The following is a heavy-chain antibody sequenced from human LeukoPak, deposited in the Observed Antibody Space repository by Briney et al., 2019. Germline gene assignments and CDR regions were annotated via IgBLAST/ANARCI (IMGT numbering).Heavy chain of an antibody. D-gene: IGHD2-15*01. CDR1: GYTFTAYY. Sequence: ASVKVSCKPSGYTFTAYYVHWMRQAPGQGLEWMGWIDPNSAGTNFAQKFQGRVSMTRVTSINTAYLELSRLRSDDTAVYYCARPGYCSGGSCSDWFDSWGQGTLVTVSS. CDR3: ARPGYCSGGSCSDWFDS. CDR2: IDPNSAGT. J-gene: IGHJ5*01. V-gene: IGHV1-2*02.